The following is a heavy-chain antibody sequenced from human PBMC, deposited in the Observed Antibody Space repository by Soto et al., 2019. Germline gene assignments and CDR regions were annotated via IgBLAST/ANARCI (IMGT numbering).Heavy chain of an antibody. CDR3: ARLRHAGWLDP. J-gene: IGHJ5*02. Sequence: GESLKISCKAYGCAFSTLWLAGVGMIHGRGLEWMGVINPDDADVPYSPSFQGQVTISVVKSMTTAYLDWSSLRASDTASYYCARLRHAGWLDPWGQGTPVTVAS. D-gene: IGHD2-2*01. CDR1: GCAFSTLW. V-gene: IGHV5-51*01. CDR2: INPDDADV.